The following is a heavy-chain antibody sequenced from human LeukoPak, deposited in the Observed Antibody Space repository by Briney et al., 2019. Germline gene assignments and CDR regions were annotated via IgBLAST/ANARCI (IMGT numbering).Heavy chain of an antibody. CDR3: ARDSSGWYHWFDP. Sequence: GGSLRLSCAACGSTFRSFCMSWVRQSTEKGLEWVAKIEHDESEKYYLDSVKGRFTISRDNAKNSLYLQMNSLRAEDTAVYYCARDSSGWYHWFDPWGQGTLVTVSS. D-gene: IGHD6-19*01. V-gene: IGHV3-7*01. CDR2: IEHDESEK. J-gene: IGHJ5*02. CDR1: GSTFRSFC.